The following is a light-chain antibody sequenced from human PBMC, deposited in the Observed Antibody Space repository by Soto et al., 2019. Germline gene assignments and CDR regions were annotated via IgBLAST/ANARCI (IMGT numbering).Light chain of an antibody. J-gene: IGKJ1*01. Sequence: EIVMTQSPATLSVSPGERATLSCRASQSVRSNLAWYRQKPGQAPRLLIYGASTRATGIPARFSGSGSGTEFTLTISSLQSEDFAVYYCQQYSNWPPGTFGQGTKVEIK. CDR3: QQYSNWPPGT. CDR1: QSVRSN. V-gene: IGKV3-15*01. CDR2: GAS.